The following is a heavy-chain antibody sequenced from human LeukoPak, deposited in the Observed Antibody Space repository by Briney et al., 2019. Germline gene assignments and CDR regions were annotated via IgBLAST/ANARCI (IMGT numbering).Heavy chain of an antibody. Sequence: GASVKVSCKASGYTFTGYYMHWVRQAPGQGREWMGWINPNSGGTNYAQKFQGRVTMTRDTSISTAYMELSRLRSDDTAVYYCARDEDYYDSSGYYRTWGQGTLVTVSS. CDR3: ARDEDYYDSSGYYRT. D-gene: IGHD3-22*01. J-gene: IGHJ5*02. V-gene: IGHV1-2*02. CDR2: INPNSGGT. CDR1: GYTFTGYY.